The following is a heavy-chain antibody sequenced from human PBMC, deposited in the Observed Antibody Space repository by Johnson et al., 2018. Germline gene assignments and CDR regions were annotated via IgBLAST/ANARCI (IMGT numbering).Heavy chain of an antibody. CDR1: GFTFSSYG. J-gene: IGHJ6*03. V-gene: IGHV3-30*18. CDR2: ISYDGSNK. CDR3: SKDRPSTVTTPPSYYYYYYMDV. D-gene: IGHD4-17*01. Sequence: QVQLVQSGGGVVQPGRSLRLSCAASGFTFSSYGMHWVRQAPGKGLEWVAVISYDGSNKYYADSVKGRFPITRDNSKNTLYLQMNSLRAEDTAVYYCSKDRPSTVTTPPSYYYYYYMDVWGKGTTVTVSS.